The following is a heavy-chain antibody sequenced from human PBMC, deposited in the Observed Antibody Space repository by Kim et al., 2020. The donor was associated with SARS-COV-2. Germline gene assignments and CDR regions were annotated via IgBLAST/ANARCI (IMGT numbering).Heavy chain of an antibody. CDR2: INHSGST. CDR1: GGSFSGYY. V-gene: IGHV4-34*01. Sequence: SETLSLTCAVYGGSFSGYYWSWIRQPPGKGLEWIGEINHSGSTNYNPSLKSRVTISVDTSKNQFSLKLSSVTAADTAVYYCARGLTYCSSTSCYQLDYWGQGTLVTVSS. CDR3: ARGLTYCSSTSCYQLDY. J-gene: IGHJ4*02. D-gene: IGHD2-2*01.